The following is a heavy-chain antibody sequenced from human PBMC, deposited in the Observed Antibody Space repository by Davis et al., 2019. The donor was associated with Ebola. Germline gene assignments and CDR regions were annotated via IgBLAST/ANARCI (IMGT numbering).Heavy chain of an antibody. J-gene: IGHJ6*03. CDR2: INPNSGGT. D-gene: IGHD2-2*01. CDR1: GYTFTGYY. V-gene: IGHV1-2*02. Sequence: ASVKVSCKASGYTFTGYYMHWVRQAPGQGLEWMGWINPNSGGTNYAQKFQGRVTMTRDTSISTAYMELSRLRSDDTAVYYCARFPIGYCSSTSCSYYYYMDVWGKGTTVTVSS. CDR3: ARFPIGYCSSTSCSYYYYMDV.